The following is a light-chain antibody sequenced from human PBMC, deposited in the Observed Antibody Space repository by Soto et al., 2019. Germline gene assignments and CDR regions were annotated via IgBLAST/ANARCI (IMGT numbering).Light chain of an antibody. V-gene: IGKV3-20*01. J-gene: IGKJ5*01. CDR1: ESFTSSS. CDR3: QKYGSSPL. CDR2: DAS. Sequence: EIVLTQSPGTLSLSPGEAATLSCRASESFTSSSLAWYQQRPGQAPRLLIYDASSRAIGIPDRFSGSGSGTDFTLTISRLEAEDFAVYYCQKYGSSPLFGQGTRLEIQ.